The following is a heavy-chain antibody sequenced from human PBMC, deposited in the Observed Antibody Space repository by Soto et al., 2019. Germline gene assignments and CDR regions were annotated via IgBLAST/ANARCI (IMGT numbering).Heavy chain of an antibody. Sequence: QVQLHESGPGLLKPSETLSLICTVSGDSMTSFYWTWIRQPPGTDLEWIGQIYYSGSTTYNPSLKSRVTISIDTSKNQFSLRLTSLTAADTAVYYCARAGQTVRIFDYWGQGALVAVSS. CDR2: IYYSGST. CDR1: GDSMTSFY. D-gene: IGHD3-9*01. CDR3: ARAGQTVRIFDY. V-gene: IGHV4-59*01. J-gene: IGHJ4*02.